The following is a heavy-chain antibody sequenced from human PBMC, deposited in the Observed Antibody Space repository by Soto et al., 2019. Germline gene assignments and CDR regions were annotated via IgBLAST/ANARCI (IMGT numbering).Heavy chain of an antibody. Sequence: GGSLRLSCAASGLTSSTYAMSWVRQAPGKGLEWVSGISGSGGNTYYADSVKGRFTISRGNSKNMLYLQMNSLRAEDTAVYYCAKRLTTVTTVFDRWGQGTLVTVSS. J-gene: IGHJ5*02. CDR1: GLTSSTYA. D-gene: IGHD4-17*01. CDR3: AKRLTTVTTVFDR. CDR2: ISGSGGNT. V-gene: IGHV3-23*01.